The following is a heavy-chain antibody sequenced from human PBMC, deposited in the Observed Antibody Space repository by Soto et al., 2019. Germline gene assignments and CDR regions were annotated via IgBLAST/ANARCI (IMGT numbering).Heavy chain of an antibody. V-gene: IGHV4-59*01. CDR2: IYYSGST. D-gene: IGHD4-17*01. CDR3: ARRYGASFDY. CDR1: GGSISSYY. J-gene: IGHJ4*02. Sequence: QVQLQESGPGLVKPSETLSLTCTVSGGSISSYYWSWIRQPPGKGLEWIGYIYYSGSTNYNPSLXGXVXIXXDTSKSQFSLKLSSVTAADTAVYYCARRYGASFDYWGQGTRVTVSS.